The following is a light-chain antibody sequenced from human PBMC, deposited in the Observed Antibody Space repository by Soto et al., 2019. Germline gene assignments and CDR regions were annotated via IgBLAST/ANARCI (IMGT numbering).Light chain of an antibody. V-gene: IGKV3-11*01. CDR2: DAS. CDR1: QSISSD. CDR3: QQRSSWPPVFT. Sequence: EIVLTQSPATLSLSQGERATLSCRARQSISSDLAWHQQKPGQAPRLLIYDASNRATGIPARFSGSGSGTDFTLIISSLEPEDSAIYYCQQRSSWPPVFTFGQGTRLGIK. J-gene: IGKJ5*01.